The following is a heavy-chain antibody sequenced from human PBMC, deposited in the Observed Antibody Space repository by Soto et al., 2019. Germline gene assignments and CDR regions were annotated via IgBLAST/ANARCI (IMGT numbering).Heavy chain of an antibody. CDR1: GYTFASYD. CDR2: MNPNSNNT. Sequence: QVQLVQSGAEVKTPGASVKVSCKASGYTFASYDMNWVRQAPGQGLEWMGWMNPNSNNTGYAQKFQGRVTMTRDIALSTAHMELSSLRNEDTAVYYCARSDGYHFNWLDSWGQGTLVTVSA. CDR3: ARSDGYHFNWLDS. V-gene: IGHV1-8*01. D-gene: IGHD2-21*01. J-gene: IGHJ5*01.